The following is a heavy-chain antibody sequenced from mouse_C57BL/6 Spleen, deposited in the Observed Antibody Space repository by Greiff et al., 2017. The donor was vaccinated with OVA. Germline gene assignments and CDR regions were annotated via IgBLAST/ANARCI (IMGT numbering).Heavy chain of an antibody. J-gene: IGHJ3*01. CDR3: ARAYDYGWFAY. CDR1: GYSITSGYD. D-gene: IGHD2-4*01. Sequence: EVQLQQSGPGMVKPSQSLSLTCTVTGYSITSGYDWHWIRHFPGNKLEWMGYISYSGSTNYNPSLKSRISITHDTSKNHFFLKLNSVTTEDTATYYCARAYDYGWFAYWGQGTLVTVSA. CDR2: ISYSGST. V-gene: IGHV3-1*01.